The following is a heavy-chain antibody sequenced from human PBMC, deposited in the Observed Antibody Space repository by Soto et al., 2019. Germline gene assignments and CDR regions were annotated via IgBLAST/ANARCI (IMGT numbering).Heavy chain of an antibody. D-gene: IGHD7-27*01. Sequence: SETLSLTCTVSGDSISVSGDSNNNHYWSWVRQPPGKGLEWIGSIYYSGATNYNPSLKSRVTMSADTSKNKFSLNLSSVTAADTAVYYCARDLGRWHPENNFYYYGLDVRGQGTKVTV. CDR3: ARDLGRWHPENNFYYYGLDV. CDR1: GDSISVSGDSNNNHY. J-gene: IGHJ6*02. V-gene: IGHV4-61*01. CDR2: IYYSGAT.